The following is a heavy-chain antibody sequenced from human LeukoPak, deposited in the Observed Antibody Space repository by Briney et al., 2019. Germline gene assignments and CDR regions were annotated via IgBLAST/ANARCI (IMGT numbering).Heavy chain of an antibody. CDR1: GGSISSGDYY. J-gene: IGHJ4*02. V-gene: IGHV4-30-4*01. CDR3: ARGDAGDYYFDY. Sequence: SETLSLTCTVSGGSISSGDYYWSWIRQPPGKGLEWLGYIYYSGSTYYNPSLKSRVTISVDTSKNQFSLKLSSVTAADTAVYYCARGDAGDYYFDYWGQGTLVTVSS. CDR2: IYYSGST. D-gene: IGHD4-17*01.